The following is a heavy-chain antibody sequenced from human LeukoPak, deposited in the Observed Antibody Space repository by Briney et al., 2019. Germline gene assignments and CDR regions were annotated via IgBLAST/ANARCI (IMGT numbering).Heavy chain of an antibody. CDR3: AKDIFTGIAAAGAIDY. CDR2: IKQDGSEI. Sequence: GGSLRLSCAASGFTFSSYWMSWVRQAPGKGPEWVANIKQDGSEIYYVDSVKGRFTISRDNAKNSLYLQMNSLRAEDTALYYCAKDIFTGIAAAGAIDYWGQGTLVTVSS. V-gene: IGHV3-7*03. D-gene: IGHD6-13*01. CDR1: GFTFSSYW. J-gene: IGHJ4*02.